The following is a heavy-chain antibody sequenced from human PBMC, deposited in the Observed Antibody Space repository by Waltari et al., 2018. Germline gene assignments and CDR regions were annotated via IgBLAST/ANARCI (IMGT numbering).Heavy chain of an antibody. J-gene: IGHJ6*03. D-gene: IGHD4-17*01. CDR2: IYTSRST. Sequence: QVQLQESGPGLVKPSETLSLTCTVSGGSISSYYWSWIRQPPGKGLEWIGYIYTSRSTNYNPSLKSRVTISVDTSKNQFSLKRSSVTAADTAVYYCARGRVYGDYANYYDYYYMDVWGKGTTVTVSS. CDR1: GGSISSYY. CDR3: ARGRVYGDYANYYDYYYMDV. V-gene: IGHV4-4*09.